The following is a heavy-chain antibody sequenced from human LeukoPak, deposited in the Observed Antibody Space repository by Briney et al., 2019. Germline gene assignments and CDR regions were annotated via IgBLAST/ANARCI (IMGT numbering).Heavy chain of an antibody. V-gene: IGHV3-23*01. CDR2: ISGGGGTP. CDR3: AKSGLNRFDY. J-gene: IGHJ4*02. D-gene: IGHD2-15*01. CDR1: GFTFSSYA. Sequence: GGSLRLSCAASGFTFSSYAMSWVRQAPGKGLEWVSTISGGGGTPYYADSVKGRFTISRDNSKNTPFLQMNSLRVEDTAVYYCAKSGLNRFDYWGQGALVTVSS.